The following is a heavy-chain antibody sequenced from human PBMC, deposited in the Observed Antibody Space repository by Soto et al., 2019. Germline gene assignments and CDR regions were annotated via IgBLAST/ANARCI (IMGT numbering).Heavy chain of an antibody. J-gene: IGHJ4*02. CDR1: GFTFDDYA. V-gene: IGHV3-9*01. Sequence: PGGSLRLSCAASGFTFDDYAMHWVRQAPGKGLEWVSVISWHSGNIAYADSVKGRFTISRDNAKNSLYLQMNSLRVDDTAVYYCVKEGDKGAILPYFGHWGQGTLVTAAS. D-gene: IGHD1-26*01. CDR2: ISWHSGNI. CDR3: VKEGDKGAILPYFGH.